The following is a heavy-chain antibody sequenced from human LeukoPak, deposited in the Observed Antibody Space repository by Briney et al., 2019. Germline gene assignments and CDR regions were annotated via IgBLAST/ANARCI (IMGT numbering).Heavy chain of an antibody. D-gene: IGHD3-22*01. CDR2: IWYDGSNK. V-gene: IGHV3-33*01. Sequence: PGRSLRLSCAASGFTFSSYGMHWVRQAPGKGLEWVAVIWYDGSNKYYADSVKGRFTISRDNSKNTLYLQMNSLRAEDTAVYYCARDALDSSGYYSYFDYWGQGTLVTVSS. J-gene: IGHJ4*02. CDR3: ARDALDSSGYYSYFDY. CDR1: GFTFSSYG.